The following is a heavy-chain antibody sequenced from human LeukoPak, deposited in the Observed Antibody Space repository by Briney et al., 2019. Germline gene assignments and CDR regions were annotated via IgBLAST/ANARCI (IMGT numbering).Heavy chain of an antibody. Sequence: PGGSLRLSCTTSGFTFSTYSMNWVRQAPGKGLEWVSSISSSSSYIFYADSVKGRLTISRDNAKNPLYLQMNSLRAEDTAVYYCARSRIVGAPSFDYWGQGTLVPVSS. CDR3: ARSRIVGAPSFDY. J-gene: IGHJ4*02. D-gene: IGHD1-26*01. CDR1: GFTFSTYS. CDR2: ISSSSSYI. V-gene: IGHV3-21*01.